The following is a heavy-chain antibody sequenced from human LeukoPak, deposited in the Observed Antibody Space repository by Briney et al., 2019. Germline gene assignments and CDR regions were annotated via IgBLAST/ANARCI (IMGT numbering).Heavy chain of an antibody. CDR2: IIPILDIA. J-gene: IGHJ1*01. CDR3: ARARGSYSSEYFQH. CDR1: GGTFSSYA. D-gene: IGHD1-26*01. V-gene: IGHV1-69*04. Sequence: SVKVSCKASGGTFSSYAISWVRQPPGQGLEWMGRIIPILDIANYAQKFQGRVTITADKSTSTAYMELSSLRSEDTGVYYCARARGSYSSEYFQHWGQGTLVTVSS.